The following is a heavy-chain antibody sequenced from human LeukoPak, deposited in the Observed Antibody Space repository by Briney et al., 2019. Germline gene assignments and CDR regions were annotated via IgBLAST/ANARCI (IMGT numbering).Heavy chain of an antibody. J-gene: IGHJ4*02. CDR2: IKSKTDGGTT. V-gene: IGHV3-15*01. D-gene: IGHD6-19*01. CDR3: TTALRQWLDDPHYFDY. Sequence: PGGSLRLSCAASGFTFSNAWMSWVRQAPGKGLEWVGRIKSKTDGGTTDYAAPVKGRFTISRDDSKNTLYLQMNSLKTEDTAVYYCTTALRQWLDDPHYFDYWGQGTLVTVSS. CDR1: GFTFSNAW.